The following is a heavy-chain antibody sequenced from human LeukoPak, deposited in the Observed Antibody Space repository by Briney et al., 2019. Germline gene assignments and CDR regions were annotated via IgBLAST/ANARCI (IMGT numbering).Heavy chain of an antibody. CDR1: GGSISSYY. CDR3: ARGQWLGPFDY. V-gene: IGHV4-59*01. CDR2: IYYGGST. J-gene: IGHJ4*02. Sequence: PSETLSLTCTVSGGSISSYYWSWIRQPPGKGLEWIGYIYYGGSTNCNPSLKSRVTISADASKNQFSLKLNSVTAADTAVYYCARGQWLGPFDYWGQGTLVTVSS. D-gene: IGHD6-19*01.